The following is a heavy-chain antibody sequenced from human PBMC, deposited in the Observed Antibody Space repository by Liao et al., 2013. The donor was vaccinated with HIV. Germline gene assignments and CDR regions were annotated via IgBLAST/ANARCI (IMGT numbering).Heavy chain of an antibody. V-gene: IGHV4-34*01. CDR2: INHSGST. D-gene: IGHD3-3*01. CDR3: AREVGDTIVGVVMNYYYYYMDV. Sequence: QVQLQQWGAGLLKPSETLSLTCAVYGGSFSDYYWTWIRQPPGKGLEWIGKINHSGSTNYNPSLQSRVTISVDTSKNQFSLKLSSVTAADTAVYYCAREVGDTIVGVVMNYYYYYMDVWAKGTTVTVSS. CDR1: GGSFSDYY. J-gene: IGHJ6*03.